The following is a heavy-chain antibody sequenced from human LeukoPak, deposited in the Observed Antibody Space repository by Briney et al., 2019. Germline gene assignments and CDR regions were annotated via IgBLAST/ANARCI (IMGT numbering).Heavy chain of an antibody. V-gene: IGHV1-18*01. Sequence: ASVKVSCTASGYTFPNYGISWVRQAPGQGLDWMGWISAYNGNTNYAQKLQGRVTMTTDTSTSTAYMELRSLRSDDTALYYCARGGYSSGYHYWGQGTLVTVSS. CDR1: GYTFPNYG. CDR2: ISAYNGNT. D-gene: IGHD6-19*01. J-gene: IGHJ4*02. CDR3: ARGGYSSGYHY.